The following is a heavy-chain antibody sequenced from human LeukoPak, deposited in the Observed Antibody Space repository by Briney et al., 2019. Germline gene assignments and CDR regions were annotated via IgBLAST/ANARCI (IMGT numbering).Heavy chain of an antibody. CDR1: GYTFSNYG. V-gene: IGHV1-18*01. J-gene: IGHJ4*02. CDR3: ARESSCTNGVCFLD. Sequence: ASVKVSCKASGYTFSNYGIYWVRQAPGQGLEWMGWISAYNGNTNSAQKIRGRVAMNTDTSTNTAYMELKSLRSDDTAVYYCARESSCTNGVCFLDWGQGTLVTVSS. CDR2: ISAYNGNT. D-gene: IGHD2-8*01.